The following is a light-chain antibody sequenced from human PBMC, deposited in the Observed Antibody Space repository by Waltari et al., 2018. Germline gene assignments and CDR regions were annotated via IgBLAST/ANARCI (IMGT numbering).Light chain of an antibody. CDR3: QSYDSSLSGPVV. Sequence: QSVLTQPPSVSGAPGQRVTISCTGSSPNIGAGYDVHWYQQLPGTAPKLLSYGNSNRPSGVPDRFSGSKSGTSASLAITGLQAEDEADYYCQSYDSSLSGPVVFGGGTKLTVL. CDR1: SPNIGAGYD. J-gene: IGLJ2*01. V-gene: IGLV1-40*01. CDR2: GNS.